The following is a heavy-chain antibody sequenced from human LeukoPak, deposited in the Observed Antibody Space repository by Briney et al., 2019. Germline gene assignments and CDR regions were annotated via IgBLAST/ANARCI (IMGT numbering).Heavy chain of an antibody. J-gene: IGHJ4*02. CDR1: GHTFTSYD. Sequence: ASVKVSCKASGHTFTSYDINWVRQATGQGLEWMGWMNPNSGNTGYAHKFQGRVTMTRNTSISTAYMELSSLRSEDTAVYYCVGDNYGKDYWGQGTLVTVSS. CDR3: VGDNYGKDY. CDR2: MNPNSGNT. V-gene: IGHV1-8*01. D-gene: IGHD4-17*01.